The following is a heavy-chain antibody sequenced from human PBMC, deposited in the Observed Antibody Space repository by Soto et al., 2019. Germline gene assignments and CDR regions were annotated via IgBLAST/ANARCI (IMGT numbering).Heavy chain of an antibody. D-gene: IGHD6-19*01. CDR3: ARPPGYISDWYYFDL. J-gene: IGHJ4*02. CDR1: GYTFIDYY. CDR2: ISPKSGGT. V-gene: IGHV1-2*02. Sequence: GTSVDVSCQASGYTFIDYYMHWVRQAPGQGFEWMGRISPKSGGTNYAQKFQGRVTMTWDTPLNTAYMELSSLMSEDTAVYYCARPPGYISDWYYFDLWGQGTLVTVSS.